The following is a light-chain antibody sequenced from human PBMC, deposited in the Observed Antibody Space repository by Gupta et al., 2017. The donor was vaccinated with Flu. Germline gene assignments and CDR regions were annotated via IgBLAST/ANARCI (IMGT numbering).Light chain of an antibody. CDR1: SGHSNYA. Sequence: QLVLTQSPSASASLGASVKLTCTLSSGHSNYAIAWDQRQPEKGPRYLMKLNSDGSHSKGDGIPDRFSGSSSGTERYLTISSLQSEDEADYYCQTWGTGHWVFGGGTKLTVL. V-gene: IGLV4-69*02. J-gene: IGLJ3*02. CDR2: LNSDGSH. CDR3: QTWGTGHWV.